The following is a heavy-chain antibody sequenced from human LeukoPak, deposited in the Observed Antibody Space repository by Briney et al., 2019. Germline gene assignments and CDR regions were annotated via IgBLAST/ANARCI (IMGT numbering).Heavy chain of an antibody. CDR2: IRSSSSTI. CDR1: GFTFSIYS. Sequence: GGSLRLSCAASGFTFSIYSMNWVRQAPGPGLEWVSYIRSSSSTIYYADSVKGRFTISTDNTKNSLYLEMNSLRDEDTAVYCCARDRLYAFDIWGQGTTVTVSS. J-gene: IGHJ3*02. V-gene: IGHV3-48*02. CDR3: ARDRLYAFDI. D-gene: IGHD6-19*01.